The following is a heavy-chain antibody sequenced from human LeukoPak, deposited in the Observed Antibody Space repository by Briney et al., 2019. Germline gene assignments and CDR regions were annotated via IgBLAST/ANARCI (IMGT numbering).Heavy chain of an antibody. CDR1: GFTFSSYS. D-gene: IGHD1-26*01. J-gene: IGHJ4*02. CDR3: ARDFSGEKSFDY. V-gene: IGHV3-21*01. Sequence: GGSLRLSCAASGFTFSSYSMNWVRQAPGKGLEWVSSISSSSSYIYYADSVKGRFTISRDNAKNSLYLQMNSLRAEDMAVYYCARDFSGEKSFDYWGQGTLVTVSS. CDR2: ISSSSSYI.